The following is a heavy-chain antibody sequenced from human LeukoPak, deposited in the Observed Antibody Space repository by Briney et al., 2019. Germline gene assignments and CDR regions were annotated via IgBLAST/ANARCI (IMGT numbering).Heavy chain of an antibody. D-gene: IGHD3/OR15-3a*01. CDR1: GFSFSNSW. Sequence: GGSLRLSCTGSGFSFSNSWRNWVRQAPGKGLVWVSRINSDGTTTYHADSVKGRFTISRDNAKNTLFLQMNSLRPEDTALYYCASDPYLENFCTGFSHYWGQGTLVTVSS. CDR3: ASDPYLENFCTGFSHY. V-gene: IGHV3-74*01. CDR2: INSDGTTT. J-gene: IGHJ4*02.